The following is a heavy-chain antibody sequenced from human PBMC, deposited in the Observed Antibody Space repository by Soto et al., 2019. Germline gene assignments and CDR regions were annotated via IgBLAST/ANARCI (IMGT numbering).Heavy chain of an antibody. CDR1: GFTLSSYS. CDR2: ISSSSSTI. J-gene: IGHJ6*02. V-gene: IGHV3-48*02. D-gene: IGHD5-18*01. CDR3: AREWEDTADNYYGMDV. Sequence: EVQLVESGGGLVQPGGSLRLSCAASGFTLSSYSMNWVRQAPGKGLEWVSYISSSSSTIYYADSVKGRFTISRDNAKNSLYLQMNSLRDEDTAVYYCAREWEDTADNYYGMDVWGQGTTVTVSS.